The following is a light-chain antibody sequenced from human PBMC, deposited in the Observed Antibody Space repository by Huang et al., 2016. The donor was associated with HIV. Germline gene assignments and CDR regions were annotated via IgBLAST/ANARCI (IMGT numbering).Light chain of an antibody. CDR2: GAA. Sequence: EIVMTQSPATLSVSPGERATLSCRASQRFSSNLAWYQQKPGQAPRLLIYGAATRATGIPAMFSGSGSGTEFTLTISSRQSEDFAVYYCQQYNNWPPYTFGQGTKLEIK. J-gene: IGKJ2*01. V-gene: IGKV3-15*01. CDR1: QRFSSN. CDR3: QQYNNWPPYT.